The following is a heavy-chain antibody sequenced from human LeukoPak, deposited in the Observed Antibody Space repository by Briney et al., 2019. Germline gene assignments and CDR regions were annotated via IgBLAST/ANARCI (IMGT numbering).Heavy chain of an antibody. CDR1: GFTLSSYA. Sequence: GGSLRLSCAASGFTLSSYAMSWVRQAPGKGLQGVSGISSSGGSTYYVDSVNGGFTISTDNSKNTVYLQMSSLRAEDTAVYYCAKSLPSRFSGPPRPYYFDSWGQGTLVTVSS. V-gene: IGHV3-23*01. D-gene: IGHD6-6*01. CDR2: ISSSGGST. J-gene: IGHJ4*02. CDR3: AKSLPSRFSGPPRPYYFDS.